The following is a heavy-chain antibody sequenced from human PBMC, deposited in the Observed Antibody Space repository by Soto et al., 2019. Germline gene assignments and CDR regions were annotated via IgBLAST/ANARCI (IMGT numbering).Heavy chain of an antibody. D-gene: IGHD6-19*01. Sequence: QVQLQESGPGLVKPSGTLSLTCAVSGDSISNSRWWTWVRQPPGKGLEWIGDIFHSGDTNYNPSLKRRVFISVDKSQNQFSLKVSSVTAADTVVYYCAYSTGWYRHDVWGQGTLVTVSS. V-gene: IGHV4-4*02. J-gene: IGHJ3*01. CDR1: GDSISNSRW. CDR3: AYSTGWYRHDV. CDR2: IFHSGDT.